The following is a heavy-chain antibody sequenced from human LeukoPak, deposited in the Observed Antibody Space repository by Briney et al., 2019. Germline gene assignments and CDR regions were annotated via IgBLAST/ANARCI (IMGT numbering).Heavy chain of an antibody. CDR1: GGSFSGYY. D-gene: IGHD3-22*01. V-gene: IGHV4-34*01. CDR3: ARGGGSSGYYYDY. J-gene: IGHJ4*02. CDR2: INHSGST. Sequence: SETLSLTCAVYGGSFSGYYWSWIRQPPGKGLEWIGEINHSGSTNYNPSLKSRVTISVDTSKNQSSLKLSSVTAAGTAVCSCARGGGSSGYYYDYWGQGTLVTVSS.